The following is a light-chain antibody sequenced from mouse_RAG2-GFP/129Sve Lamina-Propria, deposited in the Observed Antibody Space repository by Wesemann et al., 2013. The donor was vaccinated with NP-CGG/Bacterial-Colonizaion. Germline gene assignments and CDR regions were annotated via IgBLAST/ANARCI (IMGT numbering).Light chain of an antibody. CDR1: QNVGTN. CDR3: QQYYSYPWT. CDR2: SAS. Sequence: DIVMTQSQKFMSTTVGDRVSITCKASQNVGTNVAWYQQKPGQSPKALIYSASYRYSGVPDRFTGSGSGTDFTLTISSVKAEDLAVYYCQQYYSYPWTFGGGTKLEIK. J-gene: IGKJ1*01. V-gene: IGKV6-15*01.